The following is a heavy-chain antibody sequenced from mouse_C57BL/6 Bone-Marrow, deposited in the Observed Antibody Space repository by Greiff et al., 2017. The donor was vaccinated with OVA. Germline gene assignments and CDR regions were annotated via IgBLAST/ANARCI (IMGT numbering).Heavy chain of an antibody. J-gene: IGHJ4*01. CDR3: TRLLDAMDY. Sequence: EVKVEESVEGLVKPGGSLKLSCAASGFTFSSYAMSWVRQTPEKRLEWVAYISSGGDYIYYADTVKGRFTISRDNARNTLYLQMSSLKSEDTAMYYCTRLLDAMDYWGQGTSVTVSS. V-gene: IGHV5-9-1*02. CDR2: ISSGGDYI. CDR1: GFTFSSYA. D-gene: IGHD2-1*01.